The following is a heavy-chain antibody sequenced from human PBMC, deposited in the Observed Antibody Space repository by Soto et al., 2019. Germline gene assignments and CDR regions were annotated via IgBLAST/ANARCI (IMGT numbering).Heavy chain of an antibody. V-gene: IGHV4-34*01. Sequence: QVQLQQWGAGLLKPSETLSLTCAVYGGSFSGYYWSWIRQPPGKGLEWIGEINHSGSTNYNPSLKSRVTISVDTSKNQFSLTLSSVTAADTAVYYCARGRPMVRGGYTPPIPLDYWGQGTLVTVSS. CDR3: ARGRPMVRGGYTPPIPLDY. CDR2: INHSGST. CDR1: GGSFSGYY. J-gene: IGHJ4*02. D-gene: IGHD3-10*01.